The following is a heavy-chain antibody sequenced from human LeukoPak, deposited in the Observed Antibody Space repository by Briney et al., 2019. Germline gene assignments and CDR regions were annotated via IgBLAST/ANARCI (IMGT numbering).Heavy chain of an antibody. V-gene: IGHV3-30*04. CDR1: GFTFSSYA. Sequence: GGSLRLSCAASGFTFSSYAMHWVRQAPGKGLEWVAVISYDGSNKYYADYVKGRFTISRDNSKNTLYLQMNSMRVEDTAIYYCTKEWSNAGTTISPPDYWGQGTVVTVSS. D-gene: IGHD1-7*01. J-gene: IGHJ4*02. CDR2: ISYDGSNK. CDR3: TKEWSNAGTTISPPDY.